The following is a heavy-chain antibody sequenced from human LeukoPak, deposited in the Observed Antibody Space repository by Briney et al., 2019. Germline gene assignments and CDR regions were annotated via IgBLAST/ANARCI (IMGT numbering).Heavy chain of an antibody. J-gene: IGHJ4*02. D-gene: IGHD3-10*01. Sequence: GGSLRLSCAASGFSFNTFGMHWVRQAPGKGLEWVAVIWHDGSNQYYADSVKGRFTISRYNSKNTLYLQMNSLRAEDTAVYYCARDEDYFNRFIDYWGQGTLVSVSS. CDR2: IWHDGSNQ. CDR1: GFSFNTFG. CDR3: ARDEDYFNRFIDY. V-gene: IGHV3-33*01.